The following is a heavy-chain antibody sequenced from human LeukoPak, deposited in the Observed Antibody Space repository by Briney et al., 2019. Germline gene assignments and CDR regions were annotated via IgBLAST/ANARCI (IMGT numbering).Heavy chain of an antibody. CDR2: INRSGIT. CDR1: GGSFTGYY. CDR3: ARGRSDAFDI. V-gene: IGHV4-34*01. Sequence: PSEILSLTCAVYGGSFTGYYWTWIRQPPGKGLEWIGEINRSGITNCDPSLKSRVTISVDTSKSQFSLKLNSVTAADTAVYYCARGRSDAFDIWGQGTMVTVSS. J-gene: IGHJ3*02.